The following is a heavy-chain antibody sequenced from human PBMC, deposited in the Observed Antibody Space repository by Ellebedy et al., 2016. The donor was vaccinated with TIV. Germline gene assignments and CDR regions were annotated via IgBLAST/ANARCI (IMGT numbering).Heavy chain of an antibody. D-gene: IGHD3-22*01. CDR3: AKGTSSGFNYDRVGFEY. CDR2: FSGSGDST. Sequence: GESLKISCAASGFTFSNYAMSWVRRAPGKGLEWVSSFSGSGDSTYYADSVKGRFTISRDNSKNTLYLQMHRLRAEDTAVYYCAKGTSSGFNYDRVGFEYWGQGALVTVSS. J-gene: IGHJ4*02. V-gene: IGHV3-23*01. CDR1: GFTFSNYA.